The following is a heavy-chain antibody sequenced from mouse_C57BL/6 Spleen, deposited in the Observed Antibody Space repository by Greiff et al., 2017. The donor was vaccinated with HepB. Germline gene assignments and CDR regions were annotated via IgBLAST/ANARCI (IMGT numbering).Heavy chain of an antibody. D-gene: IGHD1-1*01. CDR2: INYDGSST. V-gene: IGHV5-16*01. Sequence: EVKLMESEGGLVQPGSSMKLSCTASGFTFSDYYMAWVRQVPEKGLEWVANINYDGSSTYYLDSLKSRFIISRDNAKNILYLQMSSLKSEDTATYYCARGVYYGSSYPYFDYWGQGTTLTVSS. CDR1: GFTFSDYY. J-gene: IGHJ2*01. CDR3: ARGVYYGSSYPYFDY.